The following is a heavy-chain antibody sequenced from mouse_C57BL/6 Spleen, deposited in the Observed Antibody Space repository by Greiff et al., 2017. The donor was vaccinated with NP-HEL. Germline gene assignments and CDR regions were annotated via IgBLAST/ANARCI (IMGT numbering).Heavy chain of an antibody. CDR3: TTGANWDDY. J-gene: IGHJ2*01. V-gene: IGHV14-1*01. CDR1: GFNIKDYY. Sequence: EVQGVESGAELVRPGASVKLSCTASGFNIKDYYMHWVKQRPEQGLEWIGRIEPEEGDTEYAPKFQGKSTMTADTSSNTAYLHLSSLTSEDTAVYYCTTGANWDDYWGQGTTLTVSS. D-gene: IGHD4-1*01. CDR2: IEPEEGDT.